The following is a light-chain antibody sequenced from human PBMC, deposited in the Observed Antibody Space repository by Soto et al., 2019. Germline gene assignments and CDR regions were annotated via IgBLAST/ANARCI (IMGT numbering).Light chain of an antibody. V-gene: IGKV1-5*01. CDR1: QSRNRW. CDR3: QQYNTYSWT. J-gene: IGKJ1*01. Sequence: DIEMSQSPSSLSASVGDRVTITCRASQSRNRWLAWYQQKPGKAPKLLIYDASSLQSGVPSRFSGSGSGTEFALTISSLQPDDFATYYCQQYNTYSWTFGPGTKVDIK. CDR2: DAS.